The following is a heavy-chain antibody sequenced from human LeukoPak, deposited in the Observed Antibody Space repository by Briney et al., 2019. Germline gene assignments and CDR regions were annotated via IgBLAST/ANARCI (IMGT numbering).Heavy chain of an antibody. J-gene: IGHJ5*02. Sequence: GGSLRLSCVVSGLTVSNNYMSWVRQAPGKGLEWVSVIYSDGTTRNADSVKGRFTISRDNSKNTVYLQMDSLRAEDTAVYYCTSEGYSYGYSLDPWGQGTLVTVSS. CDR3: TSEGYSYGYSLDP. CDR2: IYSDGTT. D-gene: IGHD5-18*01. CDR1: GLTVSNNY. V-gene: IGHV3-53*01.